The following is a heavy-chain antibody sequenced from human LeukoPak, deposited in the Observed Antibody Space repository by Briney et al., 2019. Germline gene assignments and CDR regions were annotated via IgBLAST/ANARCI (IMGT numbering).Heavy chain of an antibody. Sequence: QPGGSLRLSCATSGFTFSSYAMSWVRQAPGKGLEWVSSISGSGGNTYYADSVKGRFTISRDYAKNTLYLQMNSLRAEDTAVYYCAELGITMIGGVWGKGTTVTISS. J-gene: IGHJ6*04. CDR1: GFTFSSYA. D-gene: IGHD3-10*02. CDR2: ISGSGGNT. V-gene: IGHV3-23*01. CDR3: AELGITMIGGV.